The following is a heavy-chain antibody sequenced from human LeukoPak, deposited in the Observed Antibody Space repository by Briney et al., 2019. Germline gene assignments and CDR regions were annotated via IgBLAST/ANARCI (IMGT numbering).Heavy chain of an antibody. CDR2: IGHNGST. Sequence: PSETLSLTCAVYGGSFSDFNWTWIRQPPGKGLEWIGEIGHNGSTNYNPSLKGRVTILVDTSKNQFSLKVTSVTAADTAVYYCARPAGGTPLKRFEYWGQGTQVTVSS. D-gene: IGHD3-16*01. CDR1: GGSFSDFN. CDR3: ARPAGGTPLKRFEY. J-gene: IGHJ4*02. V-gene: IGHV4-34*01.